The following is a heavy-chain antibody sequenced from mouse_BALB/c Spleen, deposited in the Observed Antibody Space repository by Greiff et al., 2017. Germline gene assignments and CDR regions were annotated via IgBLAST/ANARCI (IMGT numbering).Heavy chain of an antibody. J-gene: IGHJ4*01. D-gene: IGHD1-1*01. CDR3: AKGGSNYAMDY. CDR1: GYTFTSYV. CDR2: INPYNDGT. Sequence: VQLQQSGPELVKPGASVKMSSKASGYTFTSYVMPWVKQKPGLGLEWIGYINPYNDGTKYNEKFKGKATLTSDKSSSTAYMEHSSLTSEDSAVFYWAKGGSNYAMDYWGQGTSVTVSS. V-gene: IGHV1-14*01.